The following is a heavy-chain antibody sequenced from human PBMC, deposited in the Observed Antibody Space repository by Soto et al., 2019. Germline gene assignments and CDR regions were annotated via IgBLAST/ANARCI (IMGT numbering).Heavy chain of an antibody. CDR3: AKDRGGSYPESYYYYGMDV. V-gene: IGHV3-30*18. D-gene: IGHD1-26*01. Sequence: HVQLVESGGGVVPPGKSLRLSCGASGFMFSAYGMHWVRQAPGKGLEWVAVISYDGSNKYYADSVKGRFTLSRDNSKNTQFLQMNSLRTEDTAVYYCAKDRGGSYPESYYYYGMDVWGPGTTVSVSS. CDR1: GFMFSAYG. CDR2: ISYDGSNK. J-gene: IGHJ6*02.